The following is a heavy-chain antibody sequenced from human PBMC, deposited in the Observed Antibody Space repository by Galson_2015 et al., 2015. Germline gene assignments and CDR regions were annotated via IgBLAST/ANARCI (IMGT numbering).Heavy chain of an antibody. J-gene: IGHJ4*02. CDR2: VPYDATNE. CDR1: GFTFSTYA. CDR3: ARAPQPSYSNYYFDY. D-gene: IGHD4-11*01. V-gene: IGHV3-30*01. Sequence: SLRLSCAASGFTFSTYAVHWVRQAPGKGLERVAVVPYDATNEYYADSVKGRFTISRDNSKNTLSLQMNSLRVEDTAVYYCARAPQPSYSNYYFDYWGPGTLVTVSS.